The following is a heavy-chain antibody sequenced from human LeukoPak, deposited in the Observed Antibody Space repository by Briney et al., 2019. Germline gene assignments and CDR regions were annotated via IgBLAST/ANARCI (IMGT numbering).Heavy chain of an antibody. J-gene: IGHJ3*02. D-gene: IGHD3-22*01. CDR1: GYTFTGYY. CDR2: INPNSGGT. V-gene: IGHV1-2*02. Sequence: ASVKVSCKASGYTFTGYYMHWVRQAPGQGLEWMGWINPNSGGTNYAQKFQGRVTMTRDTSISTAYMELSRLRSDDTAVYYCASNYHSSGYYAFDIWGQGTMVTVSS. CDR3: ASNYHSSGYYAFDI.